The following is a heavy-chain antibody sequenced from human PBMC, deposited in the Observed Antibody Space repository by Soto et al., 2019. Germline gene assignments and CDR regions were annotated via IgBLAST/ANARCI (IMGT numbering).Heavy chain of an antibody. CDR1: GCSISSGGYY. D-gene: IGHD2-15*01. V-gene: IGHV4-31*03. CDR2: IYYSGST. J-gene: IGHJ5*02. Sequence: QVQLQESGPGLVKPSQTLSLTCTVSGCSISSGGYYWSWIRQHPGKGLEWIGYIYYSGSTFYNPSLKSRVTISVDTSKNPCSLKLSSVTAADTAVYYCERGSVDHKFDPWGQGTLVTVSS. CDR3: ERGSVDHKFDP.